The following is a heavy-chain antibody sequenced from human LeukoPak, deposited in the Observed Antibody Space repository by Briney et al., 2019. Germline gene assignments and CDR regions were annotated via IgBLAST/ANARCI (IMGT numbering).Heavy chain of an antibody. CDR2: ICYSGST. D-gene: IGHD5-24*01. Sequence: SETLSLTCSVSGGSIGSSSYCWGWIRQPPGKGLEWIGTICYSGSTFYNPSLKSRVTLSVDTSKNQFSLKLSSVTAADTAVYYCARTENYIPEDCFDPWGQGTLVTVS. CDR3: ARTENYIPEDCFDP. CDR1: GGSIGSSSYC. V-gene: IGHV4-39*01. J-gene: IGHJ5*02.